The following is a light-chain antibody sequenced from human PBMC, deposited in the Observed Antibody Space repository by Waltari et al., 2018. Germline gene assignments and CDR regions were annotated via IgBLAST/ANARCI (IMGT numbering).Light chain of an antibody. CDR3: SSYTISSTVV. Sequence: QSALTQPASVSGSPGKSITISCTGTSSETSNYNYASWYQQHPGKAPKLLIYEVSNRPSGVSNRFSGSKSGNTAYLTISGLQAEDEADYYCSSYTISSTVVFGGGTKLTVL. J-gene: IGLJ2*01. CDR2: EVS. CDR1: SSETSNYNY. V-gene: IGLV2-14*03.